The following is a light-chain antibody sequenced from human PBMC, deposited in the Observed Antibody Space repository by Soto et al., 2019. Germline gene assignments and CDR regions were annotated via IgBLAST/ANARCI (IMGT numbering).Light chain of an antibody. CDR2: DAS. J-gene: IGKJ5*01. CDR1: QSVSSY. V-gene: IGKV3-11*01. Sequence: EIVLTQSPATLSLSPGERATLSFRASQSVSSYLAWYQQKPGQAPRLLIYDASNRATGIPARFSGSGSGTDFTLTISSLEPEDFAVYYCQQRSNWPPITFGQGTRLEI. CDR3: QQRSNWPPIT.